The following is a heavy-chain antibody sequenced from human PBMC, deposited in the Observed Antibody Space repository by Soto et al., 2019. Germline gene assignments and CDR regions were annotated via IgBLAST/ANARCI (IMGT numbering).Heavy chain of an antibody. V-gene: IGHV3-23*01. CDR3: SKTLGVTPFDAFDI. D-gene: IGHD2-21*02. CDR2: ISGSGGST. CDR1: GFTFSSYA. J-gene: IGHJ3*02. Sequence: EVQLLESGGGLVQPGGSLRLSCAASGFTFSSYAMSWVRQAPGKGLEWVSAISGSGGSTYYADSVKGRFTISRDNCKNQLYLQMKSLRAEGTAVYYCSKTLGVTPFDAFDIWGQGTMVTVSS.